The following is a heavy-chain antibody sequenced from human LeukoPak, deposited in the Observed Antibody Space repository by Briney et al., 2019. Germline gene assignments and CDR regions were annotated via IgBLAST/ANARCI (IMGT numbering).Heavy chain of an antibody. J-gene: IGHJ4*02. CDR3: ARVHGSGLPFDY. CDR1: GFTFSDYY. D-gene: IGHD6-19*01. V-gene: IGHV3-11*01. CDR2: ISGSGSTI. Sequence: GGSLRLSCAASGFTFSDYYMSWIRQAPGKGLEWVSYISGSGSTIYYADSVKGRFTISRDNAKNSLYLQMNSLGAEDTAVYYCARVHGSGLPFDYWGQGTLVTVSS.